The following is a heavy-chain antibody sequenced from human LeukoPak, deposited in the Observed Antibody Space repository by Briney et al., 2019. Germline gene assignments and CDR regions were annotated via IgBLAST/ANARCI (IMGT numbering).Heavy chain of an antibody. CDR2: IRGSGRTF. J-gene: IGHJ4*01. D-gene: IGHD4-11*01. V-gene: IGHV3-48*03. Sequence: QPGSSLKLSCATSGFTFSHQNMSWVRQAPGKGLEWVAYIRGSGRTFYYADSVRGRFTISRDDAKNSLNLQLENLTAGDTAVYYCVLRLDYSNYLSFDHWGQGALVTVSS. CDR1: GFTFSHQN. CDR3: VLRLDYSNYLSFDH.